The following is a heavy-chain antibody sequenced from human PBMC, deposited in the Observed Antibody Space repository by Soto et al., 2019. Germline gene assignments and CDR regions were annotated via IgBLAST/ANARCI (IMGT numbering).Heavy chain of an antibody. CDR3: AKGKTSGWYYFDY. V-gene: IGHV3-23*01. D-gene: IGHD6-19*01. CDR1: GFTFSNFA. J-gene: IGHJ4*02. CDR2: ISASGRDI. Sequence: EVQLLESGGDLVQPGGSLRLACAASGFTFSNFAMSWVRQAPGRGLEWVSGISASGRDIHYADSVKDRFTVSRDNSKNTFYSQMHSLRAEDTAIYSCAKGKTSGWYYFDYWGQGALVTVSS.